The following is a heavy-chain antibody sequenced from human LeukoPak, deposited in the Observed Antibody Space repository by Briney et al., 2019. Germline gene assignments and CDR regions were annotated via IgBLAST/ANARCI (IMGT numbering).Heavy chain of an antibody. V-gene: IGHV4-4*07. Sequence: SETLSLTCTVSGGSISSYYWNWIRQPAGKGLEWIGRIYTSGSTNYNPSLKSRVTMSVDTSKNQFSLKLSSVTAADTAVYYCARDTVAGLYFDYWGQGTLVTVSS. CDR2: IYTSGST. CDR3: ARDTVAGLYFDY. D-gene: IGHD6-19*01. CDR1: GGSISSYY. J-gene: IGHJ4*02.